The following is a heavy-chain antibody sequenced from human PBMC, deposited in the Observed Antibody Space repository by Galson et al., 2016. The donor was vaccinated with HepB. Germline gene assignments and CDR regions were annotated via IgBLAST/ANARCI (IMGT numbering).Heavy chain of an antibody. V-gene: IGHV3-23*01. J-gene: IGHJ4*02. CDR3: AKDHPSNGWPTLHY. D-gene: IGHD6-19*01. Sequence: SLRLSCAASGFTLNNYAMSWVRQAPGKGLEWVSSVGGGGTSTYYVDSVKGRFTISRDNSKNTLYLQMNSLRAEDTAVYYCAKDHPSNGWPTLHYWGQGTLVTVSS. CDR2: VGGGGTST. CDR1: GFTLNNYA.